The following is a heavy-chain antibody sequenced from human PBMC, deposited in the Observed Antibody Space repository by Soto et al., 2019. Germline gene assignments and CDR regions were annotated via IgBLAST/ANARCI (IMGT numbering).Heavy chain of an antibody. J-gene: IGHJ5*02. CDR3: ASLGAYYPSLDP. CDR1: GGSFSPNY. Sequence: QVQLQESGPGLVKPSETLSLTCRLSGGSFSPNYWGWFRQSPGKGLEWVGYIYYGGTTSYNPSLKRRVTISLETSKSHFSLRLSSVTAADTAVYYCASLGAYYPSLDPWGPGTLVTVSS. V-gene: IGHV4-59*08. CDR2: IYYGGTT. D-gene: IGHD2-21*01.